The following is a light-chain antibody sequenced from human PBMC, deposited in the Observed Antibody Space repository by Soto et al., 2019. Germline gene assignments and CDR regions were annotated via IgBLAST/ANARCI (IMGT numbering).Light chain of an antibody. CDR3: SSYTSSFTGV. CDR2: GVT. CDR1: SSDIGGYNY. Sequence: QSALTQPASVSGSPGQSITIACTGTSSDIGGYNYVSWYQQHPGKAPKLMIYGVTNRPSGVSDRFSGSKSGNTASLTISGLQAQDEADYYCSSYTSSFTGVFGGGTKLTVL. J-gene: IGLJ3*02. V-gene: IGLV2-14*01.